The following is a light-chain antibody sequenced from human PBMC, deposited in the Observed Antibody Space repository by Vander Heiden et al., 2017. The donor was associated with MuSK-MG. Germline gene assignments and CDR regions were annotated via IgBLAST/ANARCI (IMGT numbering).Light chain of an antibody. CDR1: QSISNW. J-gene: IGKJ1*01. CDR3: QQYNSYSWT. CDR2: EAS. Sequence: DIQMTQSPSTLSASVGDRVTIPCRASQSISNWLAWYQQKPGKAPKLLIYEASSLQSGAPSRFSGSGSGTEFTLTISTLQPDDFATYYCQQYNSYSWTFGHGTKVEIK. V-gene: IGKV1-5*03.